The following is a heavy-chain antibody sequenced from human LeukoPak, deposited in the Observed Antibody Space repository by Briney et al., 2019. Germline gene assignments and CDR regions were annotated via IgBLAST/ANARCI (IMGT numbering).Heavy chain of an antibody. CDR2: ISDSGGST. V-gene: IGHV3-23*01. Sequence: GGSLRLSCAVSGITLSNYGMSWVRQAPGKGLEWVAGISDSGGSTSYADSVKGRFTISRDNPKNTLYLQMNSLRAEDTAVYFCAKRGVVIRVILVGFHKAAYYFDSWGQGALVTVSS. D-gene: IGHD3-22*01. CDR1: GITLSNYG. J-gene: IGHJ4*02. CDR3: AKRGVVIRVILVGFHKAAYYFDS.